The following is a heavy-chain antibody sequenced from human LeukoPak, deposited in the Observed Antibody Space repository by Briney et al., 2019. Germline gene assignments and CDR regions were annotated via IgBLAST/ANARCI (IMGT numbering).Heavy chain of an antibody. D-gene: IGHD3-22*01. Sequence: SQTLSLTCTVSGGSISSGSYYWSWIRQPAGKGLEWIGRIYTSGSTNYNPSLKSRVTISVDTSKNQFSLKLSSVTAADTAVYYCARGTYYYDRFDYWGQGTLVTASS. J-gene: IGHJ4*02. CDR1: GGSISSGSYY. V-gene: IGHV4-61*02. CDR2: IYTSGST. CDR3: ARGTYYYDRFDY.